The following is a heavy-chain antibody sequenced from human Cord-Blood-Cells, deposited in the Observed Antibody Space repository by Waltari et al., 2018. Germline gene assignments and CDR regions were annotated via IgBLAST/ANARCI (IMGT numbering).Heavy chain of an antibody. CDR3: ARGLRSSSWYYFDY. CDR2: MNPNSGNT. J-gene: IGHJ4*02. D-gene: IGHD6-13*01. V-gene: IGHV1-8*03. CDR1: GYTFTSYD. Sequence: QVQLVQSGAEVKKPGASVKVSCKASGYTFTSYDINWGRQATGQVLEWMGWMNPNSGNTGYAQKFQGRVTITRNNSISTAYMELSSLRSEDTAVYYCARGLRSSSWYYFDYWGQGTLVTVSS.